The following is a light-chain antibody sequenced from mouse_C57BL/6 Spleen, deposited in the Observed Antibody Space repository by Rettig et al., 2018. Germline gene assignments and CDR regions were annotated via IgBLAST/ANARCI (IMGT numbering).Light chain of an antibody. CDR2: DTS. V-gene: IGKV4-55*01. CDR1: SSVSY. CDR3: QQWNSYPLT. J-gene: IGKJ5*01. Sequence: QIVLTQSPAIMSASSGEKVTMTCSASSSVSYMYWYHQKPGSSPRLLIYDTSNLASGVPVRFSGSGSGTSYSLTVSRMEAEDAATYYCQQWNSYPLTFGAGTKLE.